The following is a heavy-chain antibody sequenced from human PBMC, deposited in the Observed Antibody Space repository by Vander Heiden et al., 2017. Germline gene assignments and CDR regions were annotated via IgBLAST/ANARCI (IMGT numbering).Heavy chain of an antibody. CDR2: ISGSGSST. CDR3: AKYSGGFGELSFDY. D-gene: IGHD3-10*01. V-gene: IGHV3-23*01. Sequence: EVQLLESGGGLVQPGGSLRLSCIASGFTFNNYAMSWVRQAPGKGLEGISGISGSGSSTNYADSVKGRFTISRDNSKNTLYLQMNSLRAEDTAVYYCAKYSGGFGELSFDYWGQGTLVTVSS. J-gene: IGHJ4*02. CDR1: GFTFNNYA.